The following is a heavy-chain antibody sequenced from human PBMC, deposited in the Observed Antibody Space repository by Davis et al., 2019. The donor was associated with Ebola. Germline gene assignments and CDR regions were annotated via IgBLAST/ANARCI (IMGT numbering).Heavy chain of an antibody. J-gene: IGHJ4*02. D-gene: IGHD2-2*01. CDR2: MYHAGST. CDR3: ARVGYGGYAVLDY. CDR1: GDSIRGSKW. Sequence: MPGGSLRLSCAVSGDSIRGSKWWSWVRQPPGEGLEWIGEMYHAGSTNYNPSLKSRVTISVDKSENQFSLKLSSVTAADTAVYYCARVGYGGYAVLDYWGQGMLVTVSS. V-gene: IGHV4-4*02.